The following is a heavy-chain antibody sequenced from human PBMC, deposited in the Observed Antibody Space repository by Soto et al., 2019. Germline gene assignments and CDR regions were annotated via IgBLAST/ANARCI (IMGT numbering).Heavy chain of an antibody. V-gene: IGHV3-30-3*01. Sequence: GGSLRLSCAASGFTFSSYAMHWVRQAPGKGLEWVAVISYDGSNKYYADSVKGRFTISRDNSKNTLYLQMNSLRAEETAVYYCARVSHDYYDSSGYYSDTNYFDYWGQGTLVTVSS. CDR3: ARVSHDYYDSSGYYSDTNYFDY. CDR1: GFTFSSYA. CDR2: ISYDGSNK. D-gene: IGHD3-22*01. J-gene: IGHJ4*02.